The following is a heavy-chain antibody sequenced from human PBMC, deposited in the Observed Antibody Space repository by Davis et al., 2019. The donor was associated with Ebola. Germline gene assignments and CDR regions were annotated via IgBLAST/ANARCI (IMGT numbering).Heavy chain of an antibody. CDR1: GFTFRNYV. Sequence: GGSLRLSCAASGFTFRNYVMSWVRQVPGKGLEWVSGISGSGDSAYYADSVKGRFTISRDNSKNTLSLQMNSLRAEDTAVYSCAKGAMADKVNWFDPWGQGTLVTVSS. D-gene: IGHD6-19*01. CDR2: ISGSGDSA. V-gene: IGHV3-23*01. CDR3: AKGAMADKVNWFDP. J-gene: IGHJ5*02.